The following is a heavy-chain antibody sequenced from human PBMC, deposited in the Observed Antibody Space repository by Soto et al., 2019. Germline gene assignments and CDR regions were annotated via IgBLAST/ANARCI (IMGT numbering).Heavy chain of an antibody. CDR3: AKDPKLGRRGYWFDP. D-gene: IGHD3-16*01. Sequence: EVQLLESGGGLVQPGGSLRLSCAASGFTFSSYAMSWVRQAPGKGLEWVSAISGSGGSTYYADSVKGRFTISRDNSKNTLDLQMNSLRAEDTAVYYCAKDPKLGRRGYWFDPWGQGTLVTVSS. CDR1: GFTFSSYA. CDR2: ISGSGGST. V-gene: IGHV3-23*01. J-gene: IGHJ5*02.